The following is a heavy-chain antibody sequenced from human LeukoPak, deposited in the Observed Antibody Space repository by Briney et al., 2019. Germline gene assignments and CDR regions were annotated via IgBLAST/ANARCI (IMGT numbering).Heavy chain of an antibody. D-gene: IGHD4-23*01. V-gene: IGHV1-69*05. CDR2: IIPIFGTA. CDR1: GGTFSSYA. Sequence: VASVKVSCKASGGTFSSYAISWVRQAPGQGLEWMGGIIPIFGTANYAQKFQGRATITTDESTSTAYMELSSLRSEDTAVYYCVRASYGGNPFDYWGQGTLVTVSS. J-gene: IGHJ4*02. CDR3: VRASYGGNPFDY.